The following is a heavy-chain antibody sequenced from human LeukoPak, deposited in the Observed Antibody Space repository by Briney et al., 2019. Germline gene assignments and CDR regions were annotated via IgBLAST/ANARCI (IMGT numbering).Heavy chain of an antibody. CDR1: GFTFSSYG. CDR2: ISGSGGST. J-gene: IGHJ4*02. V-gene: IGHV3-23*01. CDR3: ARGPSGYHNT. Sequence: GGSLRLSCAASGFTFSSYGVSWVRQAPGKGLEWVSAISGSGGSTYYADSVKGRFTISRDNSKNTLYLQMNSLRAEDTAVYYCARGPSGYHNTGGQGTLVTVSS. D-gene: IGHD5-12*01.